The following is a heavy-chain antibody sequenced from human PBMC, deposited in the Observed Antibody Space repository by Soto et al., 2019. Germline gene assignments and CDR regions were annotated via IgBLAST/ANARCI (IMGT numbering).Heavy chain of an antibody. D-gene: IGHD2-21*01. Sequence: DVHLVESGGGLAQPGGSLRLSCAASEFTFSSYSINWVRQAPGKGLEWISYISSSGRTIDYADSVKGRFSISRDNAKNSLFLQMNSLRADDTAVYYCARNFFCGGDCYLYYYDYWGQGTLVTVSS. CDR1: EFTFSSYS. V-gene: IGHV3-48*01. CDR3: ARNFFCGGDCYLYYYDY. J-gene: IGHJ4*02. CDR2: ISSSGRTI.